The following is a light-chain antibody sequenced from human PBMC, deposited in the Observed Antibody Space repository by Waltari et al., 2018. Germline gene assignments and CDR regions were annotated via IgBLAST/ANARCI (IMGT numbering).Light chain of an antibody. CDR2: EAN. CDR3: QSYDSSNLWV. V-gene: IGLV6-57*02. J-gene: IGLJ3*02. Sequence: NFMLTQPHSVSESPGKTVTISCTGSSGSIASNYVQWYQQRPGSAPTTVIYEANQIPSGVPDRFSGSIDSSSNSASLTSSGLKTEDEADYYCQSYDSSNLWVFGGGTKLTVL. CDR1: SGSIASNY.